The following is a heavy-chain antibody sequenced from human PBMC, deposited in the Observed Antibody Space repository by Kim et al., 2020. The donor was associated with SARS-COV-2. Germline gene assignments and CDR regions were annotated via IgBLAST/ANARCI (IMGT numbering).Heavy chain of an antibody. D-gene: IGHD6-13*01. CDR3: ARAPPRRPGPYSSSRNWFDP. Sequence: SETLSLTCAVYGGSFSGYYWSWIRQPPGKGLEWIGEINHSGSTNYNPSLKSRVTISVDTSKNQFSLKLSSVTAADTAVYYCARAPPRRPGPYSSSRNWFDPWGQGTLVTVSS. CDR1: GGSFSGYY. J-gene: IGHJ5*02. CDR2: INHSGST. V-gene: IGHV4-34*01.